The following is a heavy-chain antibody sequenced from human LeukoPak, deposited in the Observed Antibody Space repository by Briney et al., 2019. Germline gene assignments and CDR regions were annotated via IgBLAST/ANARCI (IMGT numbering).Heavy chain of an antibody. V-gene: IGHV4-39*01. CDR3: ASGPHSGYNSGWLYY. Sequence: SETLSLTCTVSGVSINSNSYYWGWIRQPPGRGLEWIGSIYYSGSTYYNPSPKSRVTISVDTSKNQFSLKLSSVTAADTAVYYCASGPHSGYNSGWLYYWGQGTLITVSS. CDR1: GVSINSNSYY. CDR2: IYYSGST. J-gene: IGHJ4*02. D-gene: IGHD6-19*01.